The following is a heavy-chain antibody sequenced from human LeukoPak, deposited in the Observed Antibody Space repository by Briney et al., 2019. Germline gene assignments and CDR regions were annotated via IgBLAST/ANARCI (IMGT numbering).Heavy chain of an antibody. J-gene: IGHJ3*01. Sequence: GGSLRLSCAASAFTFSDYSMNWVRQAPGKGLEWISYISGRSSTIYYADSVKGRLTISRDNSTRTLYLQMSSLRIEDTAVYYCARESDAFDLWGQGTMVTVSS. CDR1: AFTFSDYS. CDR3: ARESDAFDL. CDR2: ISGRSSTI. V-gene: IGHV3-48*01.